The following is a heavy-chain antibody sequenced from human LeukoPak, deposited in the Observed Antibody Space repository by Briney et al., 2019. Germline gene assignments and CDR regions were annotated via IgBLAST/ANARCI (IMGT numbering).Heavy chain of an antibody. D-gene: IGHD1-26*01. CDR2: FDPEDGET. J-gene: IGHJ4*02. V-gene: IGHV1-24*01. CDR1: GYTLTELS. CDR3: ARGPNLGAMASYYFDY. Sequence: GASVKVSCKVSGYTLTELSMHWVRQAPGKGLEWMGGFDPEDGETIYAQKFQGRVTMTEDTSTDTAYMELSSLRSEDTAVYYCARGPNLGAMASYYFDYWGQGTLVTVSS.